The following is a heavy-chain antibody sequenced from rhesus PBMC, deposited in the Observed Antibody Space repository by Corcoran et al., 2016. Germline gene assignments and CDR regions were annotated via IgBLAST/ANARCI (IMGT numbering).Heavy chain of an antibody. CDR1: GFTFSDHY. CDR3: TRGYYDSGFLYYFDY. J-gene: IGHJ4*01. CDR2: IRSKAYGGTA. D-gene: IGHD3-28*01. Sequence: EVQLVESGGGLVQPGGSLRLSCAASGFTFSDHYMYWVRRAPGKGLEWVGFIRSKAYGGTAEYAASVKGRFTISRDDSKSIAYLQMNSLKTEDTAVYYCTRGYYDSGFLYYFDYWGQGVLVTVSS. V-gene: IGHV3-184*01.